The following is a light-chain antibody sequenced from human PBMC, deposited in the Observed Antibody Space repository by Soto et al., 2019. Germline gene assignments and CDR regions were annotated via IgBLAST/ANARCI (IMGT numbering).Light chain of an antibody. CDR3: EQRFARQT. CDR1: QSVSRY. CDR2: DAS. J-gene: IGKJ4*02. V-gene: IGKV3-11*01. Sequence: EPGLIQSPGKLAVSAKGVATRGCSTSQSVSRYLAWYQQKPGQAPRLLIYDASTRATSIPARFSGSGNGTDVTLPLCRLEPGDFLAYYGEQRFARQTYSGGTKVEIK.